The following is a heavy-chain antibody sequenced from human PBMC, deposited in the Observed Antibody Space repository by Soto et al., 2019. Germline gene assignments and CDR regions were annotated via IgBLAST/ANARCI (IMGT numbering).Heavy chain of an antibody. Sequence: SSETLSLTCTVSGVSISTYWWSWIRQSAGKGLEWIGRIYISGTTNYNPSLNSRVTMSVDTSKSQFSLRLSSVTAADSAIYYCAREGRGSYYADYWGRGILVTVS. CDR3: AREGRGSYYADY. CDR1: GVSISTYW. CDR2: IYISGTT. D-gene: IGHD1-26*01. J-gene: IGHJ4*02. V-gene: IGHV4-4*07.